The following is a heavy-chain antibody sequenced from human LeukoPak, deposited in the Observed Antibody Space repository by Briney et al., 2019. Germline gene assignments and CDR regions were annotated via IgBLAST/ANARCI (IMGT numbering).Heavy chain of an antibody. V-gene: IGHV4-31*03. J-gene: IGHJ4*02. Sequence: AQTLSLTCTVSGGSISSGGYYWNRIRQDPGQGLEWIGYIYYSGSTYSNSSLKRRVTISVDTSKNQFSLKLSSVTAADTAVYYCARGTHHYFDYRGQGTLGTVSS. CDR2: IYYSGST. CDR3: ARGTHHYFDY. CDR1: GGSISSGGYY. D-gene: IGHD3/OR15-3a*01.